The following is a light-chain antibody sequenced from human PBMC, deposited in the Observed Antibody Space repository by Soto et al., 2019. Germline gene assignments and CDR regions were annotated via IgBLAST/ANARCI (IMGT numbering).Light chain of an antibody. J-gene: IGLJ1*01. CDR3: SSYTSDSSYV. V-gene: IGLV2-14*01. Sequence: QSGVTQPPCVSWSPGQSITISCTGTSSDVGLYDYVSWYQQHPGKAPQLMIYAVSNRPSGVSNRFSASKSGNTASLFISGLQAEDEADYYCSSYTSDSSYVFGSGTKVTVL. CDR2: AVS. CDR1: SSDVGLYDY.